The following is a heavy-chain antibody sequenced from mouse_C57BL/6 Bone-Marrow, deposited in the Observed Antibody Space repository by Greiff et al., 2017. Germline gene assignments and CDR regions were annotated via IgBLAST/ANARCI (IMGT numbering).Heavy chain of an antibody. CDR3: ARGGVKDAMDY. D-gene: IGHD1-3*01. Sequence: EVKVEQSGAGLVQPGESLKLSCESNEYEFPSHDMSWVRKTPEKRLELVAAINSDGGSTYYPDNMERRFIISRDNTKKTLYLQMSSLRSEDTALYYCARGGVKDAMDYWGQGTSVTVSS. J-gene: IGHJ4*01. V-gene: IGHV5-2*03. CDR2: INSDGGST. CDR1: EYEFPSHD.